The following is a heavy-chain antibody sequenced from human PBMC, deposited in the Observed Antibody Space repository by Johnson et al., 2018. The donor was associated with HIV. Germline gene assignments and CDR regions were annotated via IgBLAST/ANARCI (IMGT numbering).Heavy chain of an antibody. CDR3: AKDEEGYSSAWSAGTAFDI. CDR2: IRFDGSNK. Sequence: QGQLVESGGGVVQRGGSLRLACAASGFIFSSYGMHWVRQAPGKGLEWVAFIRFDGSNKFYADSVKGRFTLSRDNSKNTLYLQMNSLKADDTAIYYCAKDEEGYSSAWSAGTAFDIWGQGTMVTVSS. J-gene: IGHJ3*02. V-gene: IGHV3-30*02. CDR1: GFIFSSYG. D-gene: IGHD6-13*01.